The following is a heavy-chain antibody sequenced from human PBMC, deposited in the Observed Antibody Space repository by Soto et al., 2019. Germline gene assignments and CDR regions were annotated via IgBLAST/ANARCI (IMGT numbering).Heavy chain of an antibody. CDR1: GGSISSGGYS. Sequence: QLQLQESGSGLVKPSQTLSLTCAVSGGSISSGGYSWGWIRQPPGKGLEWIGYMYHSGSSYYNPSLKSRVTISIDRSKNQFSLKLSSVTAAHTAVYYCARVPDYWGQGILVTVSS. CDR3: ARVPDY. CDR2: MYHSGSS. J-gene: IGHJ4*02. D-gene: IGHD2-2*01. V-gene: IGHV4-30-2*01.